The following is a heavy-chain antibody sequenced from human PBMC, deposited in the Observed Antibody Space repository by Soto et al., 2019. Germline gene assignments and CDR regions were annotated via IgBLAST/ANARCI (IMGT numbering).Heavy chain of an antibody. CDR3: AHRPIVGAAI. CDR2: IFHSGST. J-gene: IGHJ4*02. V-gene: IGHV4-4*02. Sequence: SETLSLTCAVFGGSISNSNWWTWVRQPPGKGLDWIGEIFHSGSTDYNSSLMGRVTISVDKANNQFSLKLSSVTAADTAVYYCAHRPIVGAAIWGQGTLVTVS. D-gene: IGHD1-26*01. CDR1: GGSISNSNW.